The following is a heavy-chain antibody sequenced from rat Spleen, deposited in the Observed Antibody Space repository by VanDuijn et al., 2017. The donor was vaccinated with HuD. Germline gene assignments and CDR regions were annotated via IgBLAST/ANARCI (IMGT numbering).Heavy chain of an antibody. CDR3: ARLGGLWRGTYGIMDA. J-gene: IGHJ4*01. V-gene: IGHV2-27*01. CDR2: IQSGGST. Sequence: QVQLKESEPDLVQPSQTLSLTCTVSGFSLTSYHVHWVRQPPGKGLEWMGRIQSGGSTDYNSALKSRLSISRDTSKSQVFLKMNSLQTEDTATYYCARLGGLWRGTYGIMDAWGQGASVTVPS. CDR1: GFSLTSYH. D-gene: IGHD2-1*01.